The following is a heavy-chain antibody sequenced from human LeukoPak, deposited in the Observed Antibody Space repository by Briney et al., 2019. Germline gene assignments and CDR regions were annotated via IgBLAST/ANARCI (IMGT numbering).Heavy chain of an antibody. CDR1: GGSFSGYY. J-gene: IGHJ4*02. D-gene: IGHD6-19*01. V-gene: IGHV4-59*12. CDR2: IYYSGST. Sequence: SETLSLTCAAYGGSFSGYYWSWIRQPPGKGLEWIGYIYYSGSTYYNPSLKSRVTISVDTSKNRFSLKLSSVTAADTAVYYCARDQRDSSGWYDYWGQGTPVTVSS. CDR3: ARDQRDSSGWYDY.